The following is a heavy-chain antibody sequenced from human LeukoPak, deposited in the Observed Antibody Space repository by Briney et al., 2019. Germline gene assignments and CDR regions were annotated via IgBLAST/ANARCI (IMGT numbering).Heavy chain of an antibody. J-gene: IGHJ4*02. D-gene: IGHD4-17*01. CDR1: GYTFTSYY. CDR3: ARAPATTQALDY. V-gene: IGHV1-46*01. CDR2: INPSGGST. Sequence: ASVKVSCKASGYTFTSYYMHWVRQAPGQGLEWMGIINPSGGSTSYAQKFQGRVTMTRDTSTGTVYMELSSLRSEDTAVYYCARAPATTQALDYWGQGTLVTVSS.